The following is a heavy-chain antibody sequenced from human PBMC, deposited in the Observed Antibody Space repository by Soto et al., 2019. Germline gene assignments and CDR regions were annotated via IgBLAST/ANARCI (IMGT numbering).Heavy chain of an antibody. V-gene: IGHV1-69*02. CDR3: ARGAASITMVRRPQADDALDI. CDR2: IIPILGIA. Sequence: QVQLVQSGAEVKKPGSSVKVSCKASGGTFSSYTISWVRQAPGQGLEWMGRIIPILGIANYAPKFQGRVTITADKSTSTAYMELSSLRSEDTAVYYCARGAASITMVRRPQADDALDIWGQGTMVTVSS. CDR1: GGTFSSYT. J-gene: IGHJ3*02. D-gene: IGHD3-10*01.